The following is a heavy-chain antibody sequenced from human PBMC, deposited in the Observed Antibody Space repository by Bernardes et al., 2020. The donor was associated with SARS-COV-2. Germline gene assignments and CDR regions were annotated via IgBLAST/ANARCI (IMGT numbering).Heavy chain of an antibody. CDR3: SKNAKYSSSSMEV. V-gene: IGHV3-23*01. Sequence: GGSLRLSCAASGFIFNNYAMSWVRQVPGKGLEWVSAISAIGGSTYYAESVKGRFTISRDNSRNTLYLEMNSLRAEDTAVYYCSKNAKYSSSSMEVWGQGTTVTVS. J-gene: IGHJ6*02. D-gene: IGHD6-6*01. CDR2: ISAIGGST. CDR1: GFIFNNYA.